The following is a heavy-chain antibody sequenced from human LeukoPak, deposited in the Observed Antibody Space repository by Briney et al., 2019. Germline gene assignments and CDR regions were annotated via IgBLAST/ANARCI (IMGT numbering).Heavy chain of an antibody. CDR1: GFAFSRYW. D-gene: IGHD3-9*01. CDR2: INQDESAK. Sequence: GGSLRLSCAASGFAFSRYWMSWVRQAPGKGLEWVASINQDESAKFYVDSVKGRFTISRDNAKNSLFLQMNSLRAEDTAVYYCARDKYDDILTGYHSDYWGQGTLVTVSS. CDR3: ARDKYDDILTGYHSDY. J-gene: IGHJ4*02. V-gene: IGHV3-7*03.